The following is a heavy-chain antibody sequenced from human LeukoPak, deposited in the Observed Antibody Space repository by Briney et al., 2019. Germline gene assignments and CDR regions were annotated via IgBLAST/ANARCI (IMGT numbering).Heavy chain of an antibody. CDR1: GGSLTNYY. V-gene: IGHV4-59*01. J-gene: IGHJ4*02. D-gene: IGHD6-13*01. Sequence: SETLSLTCTVSGGSLTNYYWSWIRQPPGKGLEWIGYIYYSGSTNYTPSLKSRVTISLDTSQNQFSLKLSSVTAADTAVYYCAIIFVGTSWGFDYWGQGTLVTVSS. CDR2: IYYSGST. CDR3: AIIFVGTSWGFDY.